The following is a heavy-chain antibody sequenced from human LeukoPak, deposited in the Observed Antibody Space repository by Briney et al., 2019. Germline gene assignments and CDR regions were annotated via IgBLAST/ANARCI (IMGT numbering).Heavy chain of an antibody. J-gene: IGHJ4*02. CDR2: IDPSDSYT. CDR3: ARELRTMVRGVIILFDY. Sequence: GESLQISCKGSGYSFTSYWISWVRQMPGKGLEWMGRIDPSDSYTNYSPSFQGHVTISADKSISTAYLQWSSLKASDTAMYYCARELRTMVRGVIILFDYWGQGTLVTVSS. D-gene: IGHD3-10*01. CDR1: GYSFTSYW. V-gene: IGHV5-10-1*01.